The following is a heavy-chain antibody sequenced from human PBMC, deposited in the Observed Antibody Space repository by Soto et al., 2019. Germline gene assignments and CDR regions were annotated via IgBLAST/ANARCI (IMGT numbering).Heavy chain of an antibody. D-gene: IGHD2-2*01. CDR3: ARGGREPVVVPAAMGYYYYGMDV. CDR2: IIPIFGTA. Sequence: SVKVSCKASGGTFSSYAISWVRQAPGQGLEWMGGIIPIFGTANYAQKFQGRVTITADESTSTAYMELSSLRSEDTAVYYCARGGREPVVVPAAMGYYYYGMDVWGQGTTVTVSS. V-gene: IGHV1-69*13. CDR1: GGTFSSYA. J-gene: IGHJ6*02.